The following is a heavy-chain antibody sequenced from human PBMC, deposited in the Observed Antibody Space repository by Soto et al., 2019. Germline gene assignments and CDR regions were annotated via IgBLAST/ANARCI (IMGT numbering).Heavy chain of an antibody. CDR3: ARGQRFSDWFDP. CDR2: VYSSGGT. D-gene: IGHD3-3*01. Sequence: PSETLSLTCSVSGGSMSGYYWTWIRQPAGKGLEWIGRVYSSGGTHYNSSLKSRVTISLDTSKNQFYLRLISVTAADTAVYYCARGQRFSDWFDPWGQGTLVTVSS. V-gene: IGHV4-4*07. J-gene: IGHJ5*02. CDR1: GGSMSGYY.